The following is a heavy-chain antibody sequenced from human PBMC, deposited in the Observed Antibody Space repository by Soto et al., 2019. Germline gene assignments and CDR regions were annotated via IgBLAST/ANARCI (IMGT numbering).Heavy chain of an antibody. CDR1: GYTFTGYY. Sequence: QVQLVQSGAEVKQPGASVKVSCKASGYTFTGYYMHWVRQAPGQGLEWMGWISPNSGDTNYAPKFQGRVAMTRDTSISTAYMDLRRLSSDDTAVYYCVREWAQRGIYSDALDIWGQGTMVTVSS. V-gene: IGHV1-2*02. D-gene: IGHD1-26*01. CDR2: ISPNSGDT. J-gene: IGHJ3*02. CDR3: VREWAQRGIYSDALDI.